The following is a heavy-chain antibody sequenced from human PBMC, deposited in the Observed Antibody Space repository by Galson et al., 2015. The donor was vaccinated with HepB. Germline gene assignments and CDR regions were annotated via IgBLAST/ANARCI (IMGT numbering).Heavy chain of an antibody. J-gene: IGHJ4*02. CDR2: IKHDGSER. Sequence: SLRLSCAVSGFTFSYYWMSWVRQAPGRGLEWVANIKHDGSERYYVDSVKGRFTISRDNAKNSLYLQMNSLSAEDTAVYYCAREGTGTYGDYEDYWVQVTLVTVSS. CDR3: AREGTGTYGDYEDY. D-gene: IGHD4-17*01. CDR1: GFTFSYYW. V-gene: IGHV3-7*05.